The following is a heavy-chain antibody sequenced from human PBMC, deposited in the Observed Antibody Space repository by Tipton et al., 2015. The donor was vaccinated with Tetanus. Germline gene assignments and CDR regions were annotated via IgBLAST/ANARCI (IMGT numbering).Heavy chain of an antibody. Sequence: TLSLTCTVSGGSISSGGYYWSWIRQHPGKGLEWIGYIYYSGSTYYNPSLKGRVTISVDTSKNQFSLKLSSVTAADTAVYYCARRIVGATSVAFDIWGQGTMVTVSS. D-gene: IGHD1-26*01. J-gene: IGHJ3*02. CDR1: GGSISSGGYY. CDR2: IYYSGST. CDR3: ARRIVGATSVAFDI. V-gene: IGHV4-31*03.